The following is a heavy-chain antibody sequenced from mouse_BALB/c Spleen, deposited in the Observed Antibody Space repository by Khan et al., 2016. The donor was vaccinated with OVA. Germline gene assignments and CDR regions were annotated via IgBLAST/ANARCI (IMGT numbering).Heavy chain of an antibody. D-gene: IGHD2-4*01. J-gene: IGHJ2*01. Sequence: QVQLQQSGAELARPGTSVKLSCKASGYTFTSYWMQWVKQRPGQGLEWIGSIYHGDGDTRYTQKFKGNATLTADKSSSTAYMQLSSVASEDSAVYYCARGGITTGYFDYWGQGTTLTVSS. CDR1: GYTFTSYW. CDR3: ARGGITTGYFDY. CDR2: IYHGDGDT. V-gene: IGHV1-87*01.